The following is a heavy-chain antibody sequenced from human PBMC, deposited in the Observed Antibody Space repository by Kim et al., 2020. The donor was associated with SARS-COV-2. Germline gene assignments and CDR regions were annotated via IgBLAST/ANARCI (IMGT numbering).Heavy chain of an antibody. CDR1: GGSFSGYY. Sequence: SETLSLTCAVYGGSFSGYYWSWIRQPPGKGLEWIGEINHSGSTNYNPSLKSRVTISVDTSKNQFSLKLSSVTAADTAVYYCARVIAVAGTAWVDYWGQGTLVTVSS. D-gene: IGHD6-19*01. J-gene: IGHJ4*02. V-gene: IGHV4-34*01. CDR3: ARVIAVAGTAWVDY. CDR2: INHSGST.